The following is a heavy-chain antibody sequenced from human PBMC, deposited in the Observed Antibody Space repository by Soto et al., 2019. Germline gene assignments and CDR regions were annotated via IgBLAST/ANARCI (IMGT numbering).Heavy chain of an antibody. D-gene: IGHD1-7*01. CDR3: AKAPTPTTSPLSAFDI. CDR1: GFTFSSYG. V-gene: IGHV3-30*18. Sequence: GGSLRLSCAASGFTFSSYGMHWVRQAPGKGLEWVAVISYDGSNKYYADSVKGRFTISRDNSKNTLYLQMISLRAEDTAVYYCAKAPTPTTSPLSAFDIWGQGTMVTVSS. J-gene: IGHJ3*02. CDR2: ISYDGSNK.